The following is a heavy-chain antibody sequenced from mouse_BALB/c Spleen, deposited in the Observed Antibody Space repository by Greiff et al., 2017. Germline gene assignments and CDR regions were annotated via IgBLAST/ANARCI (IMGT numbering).Heavy chain of an antibody. V-gene: IGHV5-4*02. CDR2: ISDGGSYT. Sequence: EVKLVESGGGLVQPGGSMKLSCAASGFTFSDYYMYWVRQTPEKRLEWVATISDGGSYTYYPDSVKGRFTISRDNAKNNLYLQMSSLKSEDTAMYYCAREDGYDDFDVWGAGTTVTVSS. D-gene: IGHD2-2*01. J-gene: IGHJ1*01. CDR1: GFTFSDYY. CDR3: AREDGYDDFDV.